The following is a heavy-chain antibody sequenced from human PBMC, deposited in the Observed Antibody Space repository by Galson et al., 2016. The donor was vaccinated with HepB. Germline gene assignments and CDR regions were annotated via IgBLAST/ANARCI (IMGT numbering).Heavy chain of an antibody. D-gene: IGHD3-3*01. J-gene: IGHJ2*01. Sequence: SLRLSCAASGFTFSSYGMHWVRQAPGKGLEWVAVIWYDGSNKYYADSVKGRFTISRDNSKNTLYLQMNSLRGEDTAGYYCAREKIFGVVRPDFDLWGRGTLVTVTS. CDR1: GFTFSSYG. CDR2: IWYDGSNK. V-gene: IGHV3-33*01. CDR3: AREKIFGVVRPDFDL.